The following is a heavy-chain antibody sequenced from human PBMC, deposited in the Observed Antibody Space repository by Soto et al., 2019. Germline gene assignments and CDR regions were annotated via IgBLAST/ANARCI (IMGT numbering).Heavy chain of an antibody. J-gene: IGHJ4*02. CDR2: ISGSGDST. CDR3: VKLRLQLLYLDS. D-gene: IGHD1-7*01. Sequence: EVQLSESGGGLVQPGGSLRLSCAASGFTFNRYGISWVRQAPGKGLEWVSAISGSGDSTYYADSVKGRFTISRDSSNNTLYLQMNNLRADDTALYFCVKLRLQLLYLDSWGLGALVIVSS. V-gene: IGHV3-23*01. CDR1: GFTFNRYG.